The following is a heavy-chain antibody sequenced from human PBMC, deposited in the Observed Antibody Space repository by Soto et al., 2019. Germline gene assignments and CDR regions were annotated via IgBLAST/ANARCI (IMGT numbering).Heavy chain of an antibody. J-gene: IGHJ4*02. Sequence: EVQVVESGGGLIQPGGSLRLSCEVSGFSVTTNYMSWVRQAPEKGLEWVSVIYSGGSTYYVDSVKGRFSISRDISKNTLYLQMNSLRAEDTAVYYCHGYGNWGQGTLVTVSS. CDR2: IYSGGST. D-gene: IGHD5-12*01. CDR1: GFSVTTNY. V-gene: IGHV3-53*01. CDR3: HGYGN.